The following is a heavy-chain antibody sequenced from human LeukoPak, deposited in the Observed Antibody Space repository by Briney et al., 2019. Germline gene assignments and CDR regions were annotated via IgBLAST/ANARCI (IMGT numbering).Heavy chain of an antibody. D-gene: IGHD7-27*01. J-gene: IGHJ3*02. CDR1: GGSISSSSYY. CDR2: IYYSGST. CDR3: ARGLGGHRPDAFDI. V-gene: IGHV4-39*07. Sequence: SETLSLTCTVSGGSISSSSYYWGWIRQPPGKGLEWIGSIYYSGSTYYNPSLKSRVTISVDTSKNQFSLKLSSVTAADTAVYYCARGLGGHRPDAFDIWGQGTMVTVSS.